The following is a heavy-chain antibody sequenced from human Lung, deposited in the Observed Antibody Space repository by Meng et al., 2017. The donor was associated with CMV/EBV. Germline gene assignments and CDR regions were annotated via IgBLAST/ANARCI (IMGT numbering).Heavy chain of an antibody. D-gene: IGHD4-11*01. CDR1: GFTFRSLW. CDR2: INQDGTEK. V-gene: IGHV3-7*01. CDR3: ASGRGYSA. Sequence: GESLKISCAASGFTFRSLWMSWVRRAPGKGLEWVANINQDGTEKHYVDSVRGRFTISRDNAKNSLCLQMSSLTVEDTAVYYCASGRGYSAWGKGTMVTVSS. J-gene: IGHJ5*02.